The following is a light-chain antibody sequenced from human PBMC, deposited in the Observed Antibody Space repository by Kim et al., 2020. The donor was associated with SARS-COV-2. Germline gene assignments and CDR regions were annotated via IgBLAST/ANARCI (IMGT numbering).Light chain of an antibody. J-gene: IGKJ4*01. CDR2: GSS. V-gene: IGKV3-15*01. CDR1: QSISSD. CDR3: QQYRNWPLT. Sequence: EIMMTQSPTTLSVSPGERATLFCRASQSISSDLAWYQQKPGLAPRLLIYGSSTRVTGVPARFSGSVSGTEFTLTISSLQSEDLAVYYCQQYRNWPLTFGGGTKVEI.